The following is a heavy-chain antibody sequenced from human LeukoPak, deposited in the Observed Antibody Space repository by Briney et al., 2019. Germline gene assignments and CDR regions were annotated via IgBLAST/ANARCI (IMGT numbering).Heavy chain of an antibody. CDR1: GGSFSGYY. J-gene: IGHJ5*02. CDR3: AGVPLYWQDPFYL. V-gene: IGHV4-34*01. D-gene: IGHD2-8*02. Sequence: PSETLSLTCGVYGGSFSGYYWSWIRQPPGKGLEWIGEVSQTGSGRTNYNPSLKSRVTISADASKNQFALELTSVTAADTAMYSCAGVPLYWQDPFYLWGQGTLVTVSS. CDR2: VSQTGSGRT.